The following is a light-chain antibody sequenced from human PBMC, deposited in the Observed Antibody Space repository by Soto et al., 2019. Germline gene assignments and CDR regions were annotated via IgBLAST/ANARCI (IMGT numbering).Light chain of an antibody. CDR1: QSVSSN. V-gene: IGKV3D-20*02. Sequence: EIVMTQSPATLSVSPGERATLSCRASQSVSSNLAWYQQKPGQAPRLLIYGASSRATGIPDRFSGSGSGTDFTLTISRLEPEDFAVYYCQQRSNWPPITFGQGTRLEIK. CDR2: GAS. CDR3: QQRSNWPPIT. J-gene: IGKJ5*01.